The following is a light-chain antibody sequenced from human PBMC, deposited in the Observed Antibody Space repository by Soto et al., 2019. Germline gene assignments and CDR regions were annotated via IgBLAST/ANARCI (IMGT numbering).Light chain of an antibody. J-gene: IGKJ1*01. CDR2: DAS. Sequence: DIQMTRSPSTLSASVGDRVTVTCRASQGINTWLAWYQQKPGKAPKLLIYDASSLQSGVPSRFSGSGSGTDFTLAISSLQPEDSATYYCLQDINYPWTFGQGTKVDIK. CDR1: QGINTW. CDR3: LQDINYPWT. V-gene: IGKV1-5*01.